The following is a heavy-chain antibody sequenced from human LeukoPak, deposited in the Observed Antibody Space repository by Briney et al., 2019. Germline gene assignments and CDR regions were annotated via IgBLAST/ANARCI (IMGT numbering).Heavy chain of an antibody. D-gene: IGHD4-17*01. CDR3: ARGYYGDYYYYYYMDV. CDR2: IYYSVTT. Sequence: SETLSLTCAVYGGSISSSDYYWGRIRQPPGKGLEWIGSIYYSVTTYYNPSLKSRVTISVDTSKNQFSLKLSSVTAADTAVYYCARGYYGDYYYYYYMDVWGKGTTVTVSS. J-gene: IGHJ6*03. V-gene: IGHV4-39*07. CDR1: GGSISSSDYY.